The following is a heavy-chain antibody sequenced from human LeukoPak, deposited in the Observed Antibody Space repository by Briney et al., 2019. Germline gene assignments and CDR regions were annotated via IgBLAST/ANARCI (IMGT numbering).Heavy chain of an antibody. CDR1: SGSLNVDGYY. V-gene: IGHV4-61*02. CDR3: ARVFRRGVYNYDGFYI. CDR2: IYANGDT. D-gene: IGHD5-24*01. J-gene: IGHJ3*02. Sequence: PSETLSLTCIVSSGSLNVDGYYSSWIRHPAGKGLEWIGRIYANGDTNYSPSLESRVTISIDTSKNQFSLRLSSVTAADSGVYFCARVFRRGVYNYDGFYIWGQGTTVTVSS.